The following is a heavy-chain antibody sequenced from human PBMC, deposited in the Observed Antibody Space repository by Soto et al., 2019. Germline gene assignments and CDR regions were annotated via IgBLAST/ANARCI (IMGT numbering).Heavy chain of an antibody. Sequence: QVQLQEPGPGLAKPSGTLSLTCAVSGASISSSDWWTWVRQPPGKGLEWIGEISHSGSTNYSPSLRGRVTISVDKSKILFSLKLTSVTAADTAVYYCARGYDRTVSPARYFDFWGQGTLVTVSS. CDR2: ISHSGST. CDR1: GASISSSDW. D-gene: IGHD3-22*01. CDR3: ARGYDRTVSPARYFDF. V-gene: IGHV4-4*02. J-gene: IGHJ4*02.